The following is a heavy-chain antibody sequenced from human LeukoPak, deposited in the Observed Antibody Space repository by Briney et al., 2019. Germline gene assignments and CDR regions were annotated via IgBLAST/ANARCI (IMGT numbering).Heavy chain of an antibody. Sequence: SGTLSLTCTVSGGSISSSSYYWGWIRQPPGKGLEWIGSIYYSGSTYYNPSLKSRVTISVDTSKNQFSLKLSSVTAADTAVYYCARKVVFDLWGRGTLVTVSS. CDR1: GGSISSSSYY. J-gene: IGHJ2*01. D-gene: IGHD2-15*01. V-gene: IGHV4-39*01. CDR3: ARKVVFDL. CDR2: IYYSGST.